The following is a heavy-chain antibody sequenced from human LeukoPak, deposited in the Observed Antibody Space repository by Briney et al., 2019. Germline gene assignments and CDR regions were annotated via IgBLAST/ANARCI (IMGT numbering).Heavy chain of an antibody. CDR1: GFTVNSNS. V-gene: IGHV3-53*01. CDR2: IYSGGST. J-gene: IGHJ4*02. Sequence: GGSLRLSCAASGFTVNSNSLSWVCQAPGKGLEWVSLIYSGGSTYYADSVKGRFTISRDNSKNTLFLQMNSLRAEDTAVYYCAKEILSLGYFDYWGQGTLVTVSS. D-gene: IGHD2-15*01. CDR3: AKEILSLGYFDY.